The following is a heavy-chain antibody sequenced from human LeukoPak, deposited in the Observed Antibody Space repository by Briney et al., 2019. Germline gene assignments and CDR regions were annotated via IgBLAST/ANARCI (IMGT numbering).Heavy chain of an antibody. CDR3: ARGSDAYCSSTSCSYFDY. Sequence: PSETLSLTCAVYGGSFSGYYWSWIRQPPGKGLEWIGEINHSGSTNYNPSLKSRVTISVDMSKNQFSLNLSSVTAADTAVYYCARGSDAYCSSTSCSYFDYWGQGTLVTVSS. D-gene: IGHD2-2*01. CDR1: GGSFSGYY. V-gene: IGHV4-34*01. CDR2: INHSGST. J-gene: IGHJ4*02.